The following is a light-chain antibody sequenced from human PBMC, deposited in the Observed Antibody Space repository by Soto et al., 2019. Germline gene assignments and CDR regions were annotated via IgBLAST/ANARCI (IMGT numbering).Light chain of an antibody. CDR3: QQYGSSPT. V-gene: IGKV3-15*01. J-gene: IGKJ1*01. CDR1: QSVSSN. Sequence: EIVMTQSPATLSVSPGERATLSCRASQSVSSNLAWYQQKPGQAPRLLISGASTGATGIPARFSGSGSGTDFTLTISRLEPEDFAVYYCQQYGSSPTFGQGTKVDIK. CDR2: GAS.